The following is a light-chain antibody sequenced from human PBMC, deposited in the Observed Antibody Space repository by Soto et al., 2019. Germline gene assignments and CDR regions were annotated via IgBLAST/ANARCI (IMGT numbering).Light chain of an antibody. CDR3: QHYNSWPRT. J-gene: IGKJ1*01. Sequence: EMVMTQSPATLSVSTGERATLSCRASLSVSRNLAWYQQKPGQPPRLLISGASTRATGVPARFSGSGSGTEFTLTISSLQSEDFAVYHCQHYNSWPRTFGQGTKVESK. CDR1: LSVSRN. V-gene: IGKV3-15*01. CDR2: GAS.